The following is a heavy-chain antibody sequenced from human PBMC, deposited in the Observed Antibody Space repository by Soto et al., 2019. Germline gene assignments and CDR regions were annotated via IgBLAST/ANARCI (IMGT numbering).Heavy chain of an antibody. CDR1: GFTFSSYG. J-gene: IGHJ5*02. CDR2: ISYDGSNK. D-gene: IGHD6-13*01. Sequence: PGGSLRLSCAASGFTFSSYGMHWVRQAPGKGLEWVAVISYDGSNKYYADSVKGRFTISRDNSKNTLYLQMNSLRAEDTAVYYCAKDYSIAAAGTPWFDPWGQGTLVTVSS. CDR3: AKDYSIAAAGTPWFDP. V-gene: IGHV3-30*18.